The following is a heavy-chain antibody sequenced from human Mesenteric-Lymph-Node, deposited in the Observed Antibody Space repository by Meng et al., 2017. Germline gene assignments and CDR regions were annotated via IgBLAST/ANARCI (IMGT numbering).Heavy chain of an antibody. CDR2: INPNSGGT. CDR3: ARSWNDEFWFDP. J-gene: IGHJ5*02. Sequence: ASVKVSCKTSGYTFTGYYMHWVRQAPGQGLEWMGWINPNSGGTSYEQKFQGRVTMTRDTSISAVFMELSGLTSDDTAVYYCARSWNDEFWFDPWGQGTLVTVSS. CDR1: GYTFTGYY. D-gene: IGHD1-1*01. V-gene: IGHV1-2*02.